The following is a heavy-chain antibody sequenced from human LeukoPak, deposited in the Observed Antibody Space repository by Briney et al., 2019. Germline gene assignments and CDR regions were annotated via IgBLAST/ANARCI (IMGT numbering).Heavy chain of an antibody. CDR3: ARHGYSGYGGFDY. CDR1: GFIFSNYA. CDR2: ISSSSSYI. D-gene: IGHD5-12*01. Sequence: GGSLRLSCAASGFIFSNYAIHWVRQAPGKGLEWVSSISSSSSYIYYADSVKGRFTISRDNAKNSLYLQMNSLGAEDTAVYYCARHGYSGYGGFDYWGQGTLVTVSS. J-gene: IGHJ4*02. V-gene: IGHV3-21*01.